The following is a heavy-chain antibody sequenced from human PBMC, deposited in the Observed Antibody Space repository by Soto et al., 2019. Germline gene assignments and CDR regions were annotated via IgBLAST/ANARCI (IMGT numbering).Heavy chain of an antibody. V-gene: IGHV4-4*02. Sequence: QVQLQESGPGLVKPSGTLSLTCAVSGGSISSSNWWSWVRQPPGKGLEWIGEIYHSGSTNYNPSLKTRXXTXVXXSKNHFSLKLGSVTAADTAVYYCARDPVAVAGFDSWGQGTLVTVSS. D-gene: IGHD6-19*01. CDR3: ARDPVAVAGFDS. CDR2: IYHSGST. CDR1: GGSISSSNW. J-gene: IGHJ4*02.